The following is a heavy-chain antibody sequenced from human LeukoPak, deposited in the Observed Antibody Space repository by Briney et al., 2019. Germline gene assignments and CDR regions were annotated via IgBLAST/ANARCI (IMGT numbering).Heavy chain of an antibody. V-gene: IGHV5-10-1*01. CDR2: IDPSDSYT. D-gene: IGHD3-10*01. CDR1: GYRFTSYC. CDR3: ARHQRYGSGRKYGMDV. J-gene: IGHJ6*02. Sequence: GESLKISCKGSGYRFTSYCIGWVRQMPGKGLEWMGRIDPSDSYTNYSPSFQGHVTISADKSISTAYLQWSSLKASDTAMYYCARHQRYGSGRKYGMDVWGQGTTVTVSS.